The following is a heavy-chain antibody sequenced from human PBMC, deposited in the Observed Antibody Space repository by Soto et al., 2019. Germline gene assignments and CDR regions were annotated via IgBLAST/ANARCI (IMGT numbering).Heavy chain of an antibody. CDR1: GGSISSYY. CDR3: ARGAGGPELRYFDWLFRFDY. D-gene: IGHD3-9*01. Sequence: SATLSLTCTVSGGSISSYYWSWIRQPPGKGLEWIGYIYYSGSTNYNPSLKSRVTISVDTSKNQFSLKLSSVTAADTAVYYCARGAGGPELRYFDWLFRFDYWGQGTLVTVSS. V-gene: IGHV4-59*08. CDR2: IYYSGST. J-gene: IGHJ4*02.